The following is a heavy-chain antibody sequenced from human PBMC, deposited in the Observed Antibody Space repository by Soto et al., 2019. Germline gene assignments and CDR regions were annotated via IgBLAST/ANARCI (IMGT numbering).Heavy chain of an antibody. D-gene: IGHD4-17*01. J-gene: IGHJ3*02. CDR2: IYSSGST. Sequence: SETLSLTCTVSCDSISSYYWTWIRQPPGKGLEWIGYIYSSGSTTYNPSLKSRVTISVDTSKNQFSLKLSSVTAADTAVYYCARVYGDYDDDAFDIWGQGTMVTVSS. V-gene: IGHV4-59*08. CDR1: CDSISSYY. CDR3: ARVYGDYDDDAFDI.